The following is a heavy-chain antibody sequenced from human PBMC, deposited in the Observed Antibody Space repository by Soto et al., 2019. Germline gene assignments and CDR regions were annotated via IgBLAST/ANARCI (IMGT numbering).Heavy chain of an antibody. D-gene: IGHD4-17*01. J-gene: IGHJ6*02. CDR3: ASFRAGDYYYYYGMDV. Sequence: QVQLVQSGAEVKKPGASVKVSCKASGYTFTSYGFTWVRQAPGQGLEWMGWISAYNGNTNYAQKLQGRVTMTTDTSTRTAYMELRSLRSDDTAVYYCASFRAGDYYYYYGMDVWGQGTTVTVSS. CDR1: GYTFTSYG. V-gene: IGHV1-18*01. CDR2: ISAYNGNT.